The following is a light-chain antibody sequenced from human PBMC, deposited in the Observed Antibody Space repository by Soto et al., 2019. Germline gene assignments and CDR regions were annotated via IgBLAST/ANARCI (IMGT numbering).Light chain of an antibody. J-gene: IGKJ5*01. CDR3: QQYGSSHLIS. CDR1: QTVSITY. Sequence: FFTQSPGTLSLSPGESATLSCRASQTVSITYLTWDQQKPGQAPRLPIFGASKRANGIPDRFSGSGSGRDFTLTISGLEPEDFAVYYCQQYGSSHLISFGQGTRLEIK. V-gene: IGKV3-20*01. CDR2: GAS.